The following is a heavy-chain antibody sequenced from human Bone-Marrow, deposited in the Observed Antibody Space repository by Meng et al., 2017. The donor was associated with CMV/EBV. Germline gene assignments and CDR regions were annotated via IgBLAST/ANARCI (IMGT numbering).Heavy chain of an antibody. V-gene: IGHV4-34*01. Sequence: GSLRLSCAVYGGSFSGYYWSWIRQPPGKGLEWIGEINHSGSTNYNPSLKSRVTISVDTSKNQFSLKLSSVTAADTAVYYCAMARVNWNPAAFDIWGQGTMVTVSS. CDR1: GGSFSGYY. CDR2: INHSGST. CDR3: AMARVNWNPAAFDI. J-gene: IGHJ3*02. D-gene: IGHD1-20*01.